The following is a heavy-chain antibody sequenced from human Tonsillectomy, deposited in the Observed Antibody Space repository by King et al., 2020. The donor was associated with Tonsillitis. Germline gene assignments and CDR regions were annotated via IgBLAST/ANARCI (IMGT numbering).Heavy chain of an antibody. D-gene: IGHD6-6*01. Sequence: VQLVQSGAEVKRPGASVKVSCKASGYTFTSYALHWVRQAPGQRLEWLGWINAGSGNTKYTQKFQGRVTITRDTSASTAFMELSILRSEDTAVYHCAGVPTIESSSSPRYFQHWGQGTLVTVSS. CDR3: AGVPTIESSSSPRYFQH. J-gene: IGHJ1*01. CDR1: GYTFTSYA. CDR2: INAGSGNT. V-gene: IGHV1-3*01.